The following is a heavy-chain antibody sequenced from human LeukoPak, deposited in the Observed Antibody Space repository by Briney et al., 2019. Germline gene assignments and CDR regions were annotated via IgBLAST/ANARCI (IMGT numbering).Heavy chain of an antibody. CDR1: GFTFSSYW. CDR3: AREDEYSSSSGIDY. D-gene: IGHD6-6*01. V-gene: IGHV3-74*01. CDR2: INSDGSST. J-gene: IGHJ4*02. Sequence: PGGSLRLSCAASGFTFSSYWMDWVRQGPGKGLVWVSRINSDGSSTSYADSVKGRFTISRDNAKNTLYLQMNSLRAEDTAVYYCAREDEYSSSSGIDYWGQGTLVTVSS.